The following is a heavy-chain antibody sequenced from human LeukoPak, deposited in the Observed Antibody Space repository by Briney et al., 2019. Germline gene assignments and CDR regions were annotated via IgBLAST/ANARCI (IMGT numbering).Heavy chain of an antibody. CDR1: RFTLSRKW. CDR3: VRGGSREES. Sequence: GGSLRLSCLACRFTLSRKWMIWGLQAPGKGLEWVANINQDGSEKSYVDSVKGRFTISRDNAKNSLYLEMNSLRVEDTALYYWVRGGSREESWGQGNLAIVSS. V-gene: IGHV3-7*01. CDR2: INQDGSEK. J-gene: IGHJ5*02. D-gene: IGHD3-10*01.